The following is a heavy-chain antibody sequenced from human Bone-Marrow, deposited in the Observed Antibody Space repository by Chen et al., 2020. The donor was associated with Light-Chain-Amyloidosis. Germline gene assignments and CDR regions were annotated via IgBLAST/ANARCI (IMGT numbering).Heavy chain of an antibody. J-gene: IGHJ4*02. D-gene: IGHD2-2*01. CDR2: ISWDGRST. Sequence: EVQLVESGGVVVQPGGSLRLSCAASGFTFDAFTMHWVRQVPGKGLEWVSLISWDGRSTYYADSVKGRFTISRDNSKNSLYLQMNSLRTEDTALYYCVKDIEQYQLLFGLGYWGQGTQVTVSS. CDR3: VKDIEQYQLLFGLGY. V-gene: IGHV3-43*01. CDR1: GFTFDAFT.